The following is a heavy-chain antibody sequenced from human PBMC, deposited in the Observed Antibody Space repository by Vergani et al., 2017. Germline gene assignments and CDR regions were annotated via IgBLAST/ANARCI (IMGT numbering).Heavy chain of an antibody. CDR3: ARGYCSRTSCYPQRNWFDP. CDR2: INPNSGGT. D-gene: IGHD2-2*01. V-gene: IGHV1-2*02. J-gene: IGHJ5*02. CDR1: GYTFTGYY. Sequence: QVQLVQSGAEVKKPGASVKVSCKASGYTFTGYYMHWVRQAPGQGLEWMGWINPNSGGTNYAQKFQGRVTMTRDTSISTAYMELSRLRSDDTAVYYCARGYCSRTSCYPQRNWFDPWGQGSLVTVSS.